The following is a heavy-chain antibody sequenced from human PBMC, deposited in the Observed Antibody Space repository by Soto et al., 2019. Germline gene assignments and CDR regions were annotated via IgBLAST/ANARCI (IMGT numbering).Heavy chain of an antibody. CDR3: ARRDMITFGGDPYYFDY. CDR1: GGSISSSSYY. V-gene: IGHV4-39*01. D-gene: IGHD3-16*01. CDR2: IYYSGST. Sequence: QLQLQESGPGLVKPSETLSLTCTVSGGSISSSSYYWGWIRQPPGKGLEWIGSIYYSGSTYYNPSLKSRVTISVDTSKNQFSLKLSSVTAADTAVYYCARRDMITFGGDPYYFDYWGQGTLVTVSS. J-gene: IGHJ4*02.